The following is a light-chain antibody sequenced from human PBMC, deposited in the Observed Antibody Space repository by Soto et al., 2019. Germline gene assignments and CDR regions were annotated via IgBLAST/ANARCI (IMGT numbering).Light chain of an antibody. CDR2: GAS. V-gene: IGKV3-20*01. CDR3: QQYNTSPWT. J-gene: IGKJ1*01. Sequence: VGLTNSPGTLSLSTGERATLSCRASQSVSSSDLAWYQQKPGQAPRLLIYGASSRATGIPDRFSGAGSGTEFTLTICRVAPEDYAVYYCQQYNTSPWTFGQGTKVDI. CDR1: QSVSSSD.